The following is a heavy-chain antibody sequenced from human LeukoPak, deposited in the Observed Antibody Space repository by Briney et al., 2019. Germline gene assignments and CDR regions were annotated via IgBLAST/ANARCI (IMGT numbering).Heavy chain of an antibody. D-gene: IGHD3-3*01. CDR2: ISWNSGSI. V-gene: IGHV3-9*01. Sequence: GGSLRLSCAASGFTFSIYEMNWVRQAPGKGLEWVSGISWNSGSIGYADSVKGRFTISRDNAKNSLYLQMNSLRAEDTALYYCAKDERFLEWLLLSAFDIWGQGTMVTVSS. CDR3: AKDERFLEWLLLSAFDI. J-gene: IGHJ3*02. CDR1: GFTFSIYE.